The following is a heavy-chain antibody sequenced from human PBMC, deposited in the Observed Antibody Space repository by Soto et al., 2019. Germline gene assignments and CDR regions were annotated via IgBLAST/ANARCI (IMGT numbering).Heavy chain of an antibody. Sequence: PTATLSLTLTVSCASIGGTDWRWIRQPGVEGLEWIGYIYYSRSTNYDPTLKSRVPISVDTSKNQFSLKLSSVTAAVMAVYYFARGLVAGRFDYWGQGTLVNGSS. J-gene: IGHJ4*02. CDR1: CASIGGTD. V-gene: IGHV4-59*01. CDR2: IYYSRST. D-gene: IGHD6-19*01. CDR3: ARGLVAGRFDY.